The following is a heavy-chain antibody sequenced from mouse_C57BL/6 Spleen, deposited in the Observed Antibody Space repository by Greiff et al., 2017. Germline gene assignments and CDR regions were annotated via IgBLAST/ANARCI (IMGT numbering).Heavy chain of an antibody. D-gene: IGHD1-1*01. CDR3: ARNHYVSSFAY. CDR2: IHPNRGRT. Sequence: QVQLQQPGAELVKPGASVKLSCKASGYTFTSYWMTWVKQRPGQGLEWLGMIHPNRGRTYYNEKFKSKPTLTVDKSSRHAYMQRSSLTSEYSAFYYGARNHYVSSFAYWGQGTLVTGSA. V-gene: IGHV1-64*01. CDR1: GYTFTSYW. J-gene: IGHJ3*01.